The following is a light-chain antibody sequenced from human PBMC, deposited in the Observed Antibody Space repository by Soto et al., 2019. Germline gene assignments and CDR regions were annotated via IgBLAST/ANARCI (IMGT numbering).Light chain of an antibody. V-gene: IGLV2-14*01. Sequence: QSALTQPASVSGSPGQSITISCTGTSSDVGGYNYVSWYQQHPGKAPELMIYDVSNRPSGVSNRFSGSKSGNTASLTISGLQAEDEADYYCSSYTSSNTYVFGTGTKLTVL. CDR2: DVS. CDR1: SSDVGGYNY. J-gene: IGLJ1*01. CDR3: SSYTSSNTYV.